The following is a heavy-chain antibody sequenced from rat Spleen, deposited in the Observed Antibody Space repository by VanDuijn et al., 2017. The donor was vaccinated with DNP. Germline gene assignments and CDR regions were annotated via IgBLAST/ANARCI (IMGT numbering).Heavy chain of an antibody. CDR2: ISYDGSST. V-gene: IGHV5-20*01. Sequence: EVQLVKSGGGLVQPGRSLKLSCTASGFTFSDYYMAWVRQAPTKGLEWVASISYDGSSTYYRDSVKGRFTISRDNAKSSLYLQMDSLRSEDTATYYCTTESTYYGYFDYWGQGVMVPVSS. CDR1: GFTFSDYY. CDR3: TTESTYYGYFDY. D-gene: IGHD1-9*01. J-gene: IGHJ2*01.